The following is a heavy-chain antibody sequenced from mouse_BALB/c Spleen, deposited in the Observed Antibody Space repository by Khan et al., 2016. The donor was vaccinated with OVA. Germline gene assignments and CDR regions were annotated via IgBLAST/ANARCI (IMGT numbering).Heavy chain of an antibody. J-gene: IGHJ2*01. Sequence: EVQLQESGPGLVKPSQSLSLTCTVTGYSITSGYGWNWIRQFPGNKLEWMGYISYSGSTNYNPSPQSRISITRATSKNQFFLQLNSVTTEDTATYYCVRTARIKYWGQGTTLTVSS. V-gene: IGHV3-2*02. CDR1: GYSITSGYG. D-gene: IGHD1-2*01. CDR3: VRTARIKY. CDR2: ISYSGST.